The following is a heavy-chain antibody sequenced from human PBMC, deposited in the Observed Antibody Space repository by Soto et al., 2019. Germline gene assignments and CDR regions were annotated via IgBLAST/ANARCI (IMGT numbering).Heavy chain of an antibody. CDR2: ISASGDST. CDR3: ARVSTSASGSYYTLDY. D-gene: IGHD3-10*01. J-gene: IGHJ4*02. Sequence: GGSLRLSCAVSEFTFSSYAMNWVRQEPGKGLEWVSAISASGDSTYYADSVKGRSTISRDNSKNTLYLQVNSLRAEDTAVYYCARVSTSASGSYYTLDYWGQGTLVTVSS. V-gene: IGHV3-23*01. CDR1: EFTFSSYA.